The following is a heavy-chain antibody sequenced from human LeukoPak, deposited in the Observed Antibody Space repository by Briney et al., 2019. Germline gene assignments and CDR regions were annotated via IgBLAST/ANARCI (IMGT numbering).Heavy chain of an antibody. CDR1: GYTFTGYY. CDR2: INPNSGGT. Sequence: ASVKVSCKASGYTFTGYYMHWVRQAPGQGLEWMGWINPNSGGTNYAQKFQGRVTITRNTSISTAYMELSSLRSEDTAVYYCARGYDTNAFDIWGQGTMVTVSS. V-gene: IGHV1-2*02. CDR3: ARGYDTNAFDI. D-gene: IGHD3-22*01. J-gene: IGHJ3*02.